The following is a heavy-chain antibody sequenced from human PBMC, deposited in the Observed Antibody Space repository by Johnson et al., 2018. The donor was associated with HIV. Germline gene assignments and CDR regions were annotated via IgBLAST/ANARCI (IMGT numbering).Heavy chain of an antibody. CDR1: GFTFSSYD. D-gene: IGHD3-9*01. CDR2: IGTAGDT. Sequence: VQLVESGGGLVQPGGSLRLSCAASGFTFSSYDMHWVRQATGKGLEWVSGIGTAGDTYYPDSVKGRFKVSRENAKNALYLQMNSLRAGDTAAYYCARAGDYDILTGSLMKGAFDIWGQGTMVIVSS. CDR3: ARAGDYDILTGSLMKGAFDI. V-gene: IGHV3-13*01. J-gene: IGHJ3*02.